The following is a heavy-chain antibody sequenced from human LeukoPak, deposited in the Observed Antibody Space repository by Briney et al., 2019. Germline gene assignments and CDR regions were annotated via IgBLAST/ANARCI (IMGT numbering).Heavy chain of an antibody. CDR3: AKDWYCSGGSCNYYFDY. D-gene: IGHD2-15*01. CDR2: ISGSGGST. V-gene: IGHV3-23*01. Sequence: PGGSLRLSCAASGFTFSSYAMSWVRQAPGKWLEWVSAISGSGGSTYYADSVKGRFTISRDNSKNTLYLQMNSLRAEDTAVYYCAKDWYCSGGSCNYYFDYWGQGTLVTVSS. CDR1: GFTFSSYA. J-gene: IGHJ4*02.